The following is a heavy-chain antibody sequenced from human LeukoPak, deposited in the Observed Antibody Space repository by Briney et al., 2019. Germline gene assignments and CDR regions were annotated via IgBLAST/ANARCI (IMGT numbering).Heavy chain of an antibody. J-gene: IGHJ1*01. V-gene: IGHV3-74*01. Sequence: GGSLRLSCAASGFSFSTSWMHWIRQGPGKGLVWVSRIKSDGTNAYYADSVKGRFTISRDNARNTLYLQMNSLRAEDTAVYYCLRDTLYDSGSYPYFQHWGQGTLVTVSS. CDR2: IKSDGTNA. CDR1: GFSFSTSW. D-gene: IGHD3-10*01. CDR3: LRDTLYDSGSYPYFQH.